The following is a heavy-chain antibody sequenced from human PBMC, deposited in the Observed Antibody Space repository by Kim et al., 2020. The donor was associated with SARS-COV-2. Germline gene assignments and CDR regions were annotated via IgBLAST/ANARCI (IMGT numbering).Heavy chain of an antibody. V-gene: IGHV6-1*01. J-gene: IGHJ4*02. D-gene: IGHD3-22*01. CDR3: ARDWVAFTFDY. Sequence: AGSVKSRITSNPDTAKNQCSLQLNSVTPEDTAVYYCARDWVAFTFDYWGQGTLVTVSS.